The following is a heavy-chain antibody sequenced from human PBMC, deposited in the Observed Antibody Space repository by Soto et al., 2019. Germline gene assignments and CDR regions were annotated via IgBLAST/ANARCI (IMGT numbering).Heavy chain of an antibody. CDR3: ARDPSMVRGENWYFDL. J-gene: IGHJ2*01. V-gene: IGHV3-21*01. D-gene: IGHD3-10*01. CDR2: ISSSRSYI. CDR1: GFTFSSYS. Sequence: EVQLVESGGGLVKPGGSLRLSCAASGFTFSSYSMNWVGQAPGKGLEWVSSISSSRSYIYYADSVRGRFTISRDDAKNSLYLQMNSLRAEDTAVYYCARDPSMVRGENWYFDLWGRGTLVTVSS.